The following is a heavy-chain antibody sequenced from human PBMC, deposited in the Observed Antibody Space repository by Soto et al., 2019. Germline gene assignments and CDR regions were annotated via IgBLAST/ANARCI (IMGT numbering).Heavy chain of an antibody. CDR3: AKDAYSSSSMEMDV. Sequence: QVQLVESGGGVVQPGRSLRLSCAASGFTFGSYGMHWVRQAPGKGLEWVAVISYDGSNKYYADSVKGRFTISRDNSKNTLYLQMKSLRAEDTAVYYCAKDAYSSSSMEMDVWGKGTTVIVSS. D-gene: IGHD6-6*01. V-gene: IGHV3-30*18. J-gene: IGHJ6*04. CDR2: ISYDGSNK. CDR1: GFTFGSYG.